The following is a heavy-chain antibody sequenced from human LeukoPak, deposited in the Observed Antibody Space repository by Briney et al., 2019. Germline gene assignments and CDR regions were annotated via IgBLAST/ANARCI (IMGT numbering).Heavy chain of an antibody. CDR1: GGSISSYY. CDR2: IYYSGST. D-gene: IGHD6-13*01. Sequence: PSETLSLTCTVSGGSISSYYWSWIRQPPGKGLEWIGYIYYSGSTNYNPSLKSRVTISVATSKNQFSLKLSSVTAADTAVYYCARAPPSSSWSELDYWGQGTLVTVSS. CDR3: ARAPPSSSWSELDY. V-gene: IGHV4-59*01. J-gene: IGHJ4*02.